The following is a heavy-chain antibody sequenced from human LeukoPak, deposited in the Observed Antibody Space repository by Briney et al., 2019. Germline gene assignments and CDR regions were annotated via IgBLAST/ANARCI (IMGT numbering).Heavy chain of an antibody. J-gene: IGHJ4*02. CDR2: ISTSGEST. CDR3: AKDRGSGYHYFDY. D-gene: IGHD3-22*01. CDR1: GFTFSSYA. V-gene: IGHV3-23*01. Sequence: GGSLRLSCPVSGFTFSSYAMSWVRQAPGRGLEWVSVISTSGESTYYADSVKGRFTISRDNSKNTLYLQMNSLRAEDPAVYYCAKDRGSGYHYFDYWGQGTLVTVSS.